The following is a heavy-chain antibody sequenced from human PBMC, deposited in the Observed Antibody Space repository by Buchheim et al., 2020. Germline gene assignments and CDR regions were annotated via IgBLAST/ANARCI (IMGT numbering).Heavy chain of an antibody. CDR2: ISASGVST. J-gene: IGHJ4*02. CDR3: AKEVSGDLNYFDY. V-gene: IGHV3-23*04. D-gene: IGHD3-10*01. CDR1: GFTFSSYA. Sequence: EVHLVESGGGLVQPGGSLRVSCAASGFTFSSYAMSWVRQPPGKGLEWVSTISASGVSTYYADSVEGRFTFSRDNSKNTLYLQMNSLRAEDTAVYYCAKEVSGDLNYFDYWGQGTL.